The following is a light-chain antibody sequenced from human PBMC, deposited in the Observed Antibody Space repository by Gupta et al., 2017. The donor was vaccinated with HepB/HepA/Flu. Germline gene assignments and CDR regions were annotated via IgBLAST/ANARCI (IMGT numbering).Light chain of an antibody. CDR1: QTVDSNY. CDR3: QHYGTSPA. CDR2: SAS. Sequence: EIVLTQSPGTLSLSPGERATLSCRASQTVDSNYLAWYQHKSGQAPRLLIYSASRRATGIPDRFSGSGAGTDFTLSITRLEPEDFAVYYCQHYGTSPAFGGGTKVEIK. J-gene: IGKJ4*01. V-gene: IGKV3-20*01.